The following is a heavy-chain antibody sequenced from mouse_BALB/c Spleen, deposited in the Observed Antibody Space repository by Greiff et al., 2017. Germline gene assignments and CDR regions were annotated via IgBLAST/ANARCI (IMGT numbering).Heavy chain of an antibody. V-gene: IGHV5-17*02. Sequence: EVKLVESGGGLVQPGGSRKLSCAASGFTFSSFGMHWVRQAPEKGLEWVAYISSGSSTIYYADTVKGRFTISRDNPKNTLFLQMTSLRSEDTAMYYCARSYLYYRYWYFDVWGAGTTVTVSS. CDR2: ISSGSSTI. D-gene: IGHD2-14*01. J-gene: IGHJ1*01. CDR3: ARSYLYYRYWYFDV. CDR1: GFTFSSFG.